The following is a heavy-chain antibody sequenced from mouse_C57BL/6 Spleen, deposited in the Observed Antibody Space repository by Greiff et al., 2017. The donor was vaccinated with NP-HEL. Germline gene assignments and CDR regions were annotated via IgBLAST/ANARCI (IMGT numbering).Heavy chain of an antibody. Sequence: EVKVEESGPGLVKPSQSLSLTCSVTGYSITSGYYWNWIRQFPGNNLEWMGYISYDGSNNYNPSLKNRISITRDTSKNQFFLKLISVTTEDTATYYCARDGSTFDYWGQGTTLTVSS. CDR1: GYSITSGYY. J-gene: IGHJ2*01. CDR2: ISYDGSN. CDR3: ARDGSTFDY. V-gene: IGHV3-6*01. D-gene: IGHD1-1*01.